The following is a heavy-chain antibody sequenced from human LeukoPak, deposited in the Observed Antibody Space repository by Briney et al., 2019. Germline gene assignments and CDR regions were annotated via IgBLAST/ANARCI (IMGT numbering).Heavy chain of an antibody. CDR3: ARVRGFGELFFDY. J-gene: IGHJ4*02. D-gene: IGHD3-10*01. Sequence: INAGNGNTKYSQKFQGRVTITRDTSASTAYMELSSLRSEDTAVYYCARVRGFGELFFDYWGQGTLVTVSS. V-gene: IGHV1-3*01. CDR2: INAGNGNT.